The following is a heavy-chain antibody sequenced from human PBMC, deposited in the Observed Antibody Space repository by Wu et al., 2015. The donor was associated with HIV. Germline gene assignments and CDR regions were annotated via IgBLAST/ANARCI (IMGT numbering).Heavy chain of an antibody. CDR3: ASSAAYCGGDCKGHAFDI. V-gene: IGHV1-69*13. Sequence: QVQLVQSGAEVKKPGSSVKVSCKASGGTFSSYAISWVRQAPGQGLEWMGGIIPIFGTANYAQKFQGRVTITADESTSTAYMELSSLRSEDTAVYYCASSAAYCGGDCKGHAFDIWGQGTMVTVSS. CDR1: GGTFSSYA. D-gene: IGHD2-21*01. J-gene: IGHJ3*02. CDR2: IIPIFGTA.